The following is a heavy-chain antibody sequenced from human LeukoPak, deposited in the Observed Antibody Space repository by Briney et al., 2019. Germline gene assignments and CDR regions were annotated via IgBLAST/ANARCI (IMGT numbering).Heavy chain of an antibody. CDR2: ISSSSSTI. Sequence: GGSLRLSCEASGFTFSSYSMNWVRQAPGKGLEWVSYISSSSSTIYYADSVEGRFTISRDNDKNSLYLQMNSLRAEDTAVYYCARREPGDYWGQGTLVTVSP. CDR3: ARREPGDY. CDR1: GFTFSSYS. D-gene: IGHD1-26*01. J-gene: IGHJ4*02. V-gene: IGHV3-48*01.